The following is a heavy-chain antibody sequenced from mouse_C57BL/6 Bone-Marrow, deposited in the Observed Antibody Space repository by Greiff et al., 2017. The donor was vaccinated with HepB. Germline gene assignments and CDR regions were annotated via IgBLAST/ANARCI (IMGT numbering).Heavy chain of an antibody. Sequence: EVQLQQSGPELVKPGASVKISCKASGYTFTDYYMNWVKQSHGKSLEWIGDINPNNGGTSYNQKFKGKATLTVDKSSSTAYMELRSLTSEYSAVYYCAKELTLTLTLTLTLTLTLTPPDAYGNYERAMDYWGQGTSVTVSS. CDR3: AKELTLTLTLTLTLTLTLTPPDAYGNYERAMDY. CDR2: INPNNGGT. J-gene: IGHJ4*01. D-gene: IGHD2-1*01. V-gene: IGHV1-26*01. CDR1: GYTFTDYY.